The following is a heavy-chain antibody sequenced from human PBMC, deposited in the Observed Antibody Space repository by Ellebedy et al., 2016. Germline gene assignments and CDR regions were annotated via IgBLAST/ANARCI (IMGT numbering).Heavy chain of an antibody. CDR1: GLTFSSYG. Sequence: GGSLRLSCAASGLTFSSYGMHWVRQAQGKGLEWVAVIWYDGSNKYYADSVKGRFTISGDNSKNTLYLQMNSLRAEDTAVYYCARRCSTSCYWRGFLGYGMDVWGQGTTVTVSS. CDR3: ARRCSTSCYWRGFLGYGMDV. J-gene: IGHJ6*02. V-gene: IGHV3-33*08. D-gene: IGHD2-2*01. CDR2: IWYDGSNK.